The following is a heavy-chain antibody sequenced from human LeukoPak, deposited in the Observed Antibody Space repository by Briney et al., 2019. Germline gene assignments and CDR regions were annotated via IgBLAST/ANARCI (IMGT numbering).Heavy chain of an antibody. D-gene: IGHD6-13*01. CDR2: ISYDGSNI. J-gene: IGHJ4*02. CDR3: ARGAYSSSWLNFDY. V-gene: IGHV3-30*04. Sequence: GGSLRLSCAASGFTFSSYAMHWVRQAPGKGLEWVALISYDGSNIYYADSVRGRFTISRDNSKNTLYLQMNSLRADDTAVYYCARGAYSSSWLNFDYWGQGTLVTVSS. CDR1: GFTFSSYA.